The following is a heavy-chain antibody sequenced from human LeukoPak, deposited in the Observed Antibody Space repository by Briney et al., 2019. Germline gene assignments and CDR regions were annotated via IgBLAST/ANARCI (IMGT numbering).Heavy chain of an antibody. D-gene: IGHD3-9*01. J-gene: IGHJ4*02. CDR1: GFTFSSYG. CDR3: ARGLGYDILTGYYYREEFDY. V-gene: IGHV3-33*01. CDR2: IWYDGSNK. Sequence: PGGSLRLSCAASGFTFSSYGMHWVRQAPGKGLEWVAVIWYDGSNKYYADSVKGRFTISRDNSKNTLYLQMNSLRAEDTAVYYCARGLGYDILTGYYYREEFDYWGQGTLVTVSS.